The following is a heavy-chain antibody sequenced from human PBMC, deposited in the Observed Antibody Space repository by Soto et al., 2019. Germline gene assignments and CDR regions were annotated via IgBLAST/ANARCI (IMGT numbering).Heavy chain of an antibody. V-gene: IGHV3-23*01. J-gene: IGHJ3*02. CDR3: AKEGDDYYDSSGEDAFDI. CDR1: GLTFSSYA. D-gene: IGHD3-22*01. Sequence: GGSLRLSCAASGLTFSSYAMSWVRQAPGKGLEWVSAISGSGGSTYYADSVKGRFTISRDNSKNTLYLQMNSLRAEDTAVYYCAKEGDDYYDSSGEDAFDIWGQGTMVTVSS. CDR2: ISGSGGST.